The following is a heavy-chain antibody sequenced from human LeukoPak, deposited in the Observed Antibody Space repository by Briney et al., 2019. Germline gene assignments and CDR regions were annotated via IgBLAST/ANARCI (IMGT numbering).Heavy chain of an antibody. CDR3: ARLGYCSSTSCYR. Sequence: ASVKVSCKASGYTFTGYYMHWVRQAPGQGLEWMGWINPNSGGTNYAQKFHGRVTMTRDTSISTAYMELSRLRSDDTAVYYCARLGYCSSTSCYRWGQGTLVTVSS. J-gene: IGHJ4*02. D-gene: IGHD2-2*01. V-gene: IGHV1-2*02. CDR2: INPNSGGT. CDR1: GYTFTGYY.